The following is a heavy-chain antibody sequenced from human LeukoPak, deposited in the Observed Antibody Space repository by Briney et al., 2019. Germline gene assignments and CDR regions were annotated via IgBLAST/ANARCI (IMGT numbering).Heavy chain of an antibody. D-gene: IGHD3-10*01. CDR3: ARDRRVRGVLGAFDI. CDR2: ISSSSSTI. CDR1: GFTFSSYS. V-gene: IGHV3-48*01. Sequence: GGSLRLSCAASGFTFSSYSMNWVRQAPGKGLEWVSYISSSSSTIYYADSVKGRFTISRDNAKNSLYLQMNSLRAEDTAVYYCARDRRVRGVLGAFDIWGQGTMVTVSS. J-gene: IGHJ3*02.